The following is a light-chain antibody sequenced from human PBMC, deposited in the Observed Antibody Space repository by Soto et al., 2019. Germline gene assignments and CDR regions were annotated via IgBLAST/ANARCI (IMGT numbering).Light chain of an antibody. Sequence: EIVLTQSPGTLSLSPGERATLSCRASQSVSSSYLAWYQQKPGQAPRLLIYGASSRATGIPDRFSGSGSGTDFTLTISRLEPEDVAVYYCQQYGPTYTFGQGTKLEIK. CDR2: GAS. CDR3: QQYGPTYT. CDR1: QSVSSSY. V-gene: IGKV3-20*01. J-gene: IGKJ2*01.